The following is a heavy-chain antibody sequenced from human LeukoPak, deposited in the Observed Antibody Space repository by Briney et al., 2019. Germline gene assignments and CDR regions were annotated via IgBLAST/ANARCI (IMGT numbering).Heavy chain of an antibody. D-gene: IGHD1-26*01. J-gene: IGHJ5*01. V-gene: IGHV3-30*01. CDR1: GFTFSSYA. Sequence: GRSLRLSCAASGFTFSSYAMHWVRQAPGKGLEWVAVISYDGSNKYYADSVKGRFTISRDTSRNTLYLQMNSLTAEDTAVYYCARDTPFGVVGANDSWGQGTLVTVSS. CDR3: ARDTPFGVVGANDS. CDR2: ISYDGSNK.